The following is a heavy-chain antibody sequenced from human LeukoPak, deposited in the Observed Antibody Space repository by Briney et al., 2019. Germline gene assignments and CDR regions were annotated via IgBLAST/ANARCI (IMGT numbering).Heavy chain of an antibody. J-gene: IGHJ4*02. CDR3: ARQGGQLYLDY. V-gene: IGHV4-4*02. D-gene: IGHD5-18*01. CDR1: GDSISSNNW. Sequence: SETLSLTCAVSGDSISSNNWWSWVRQPPGKGLEWIGEIYHSGSTSYNPSLKSRVTISVDTSKNQFSLKLSSVTAADTAVYYCARQGGQLYLDYWGQGTLVTVSS. CDR2: IYHSGST.